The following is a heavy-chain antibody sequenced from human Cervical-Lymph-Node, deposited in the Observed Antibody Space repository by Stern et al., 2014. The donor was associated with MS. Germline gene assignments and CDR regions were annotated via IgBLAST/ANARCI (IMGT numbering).Heavy chain of an antibody. Sequence: QITLKESGPTLVKPTQTVTLTCTLSGFSVATAGVGVGWIRQPPGKALEWLALIYWDDDKLSSPSLKNRLTIIKDTSKNQVVLTMTNVDPVDTATYYCAHSRVKYCRGGTCYSSLFDYWGQGTLVTVSS. CDR2: IYWDDDK. V-gene: IGHV2-5*02. J-gene: IGHJ4*02. CDR3: AHSRVKYCRGGTCYSSLFDY. CDR1: GFSVATAGVG. D-gene: IGHD2-15*01.